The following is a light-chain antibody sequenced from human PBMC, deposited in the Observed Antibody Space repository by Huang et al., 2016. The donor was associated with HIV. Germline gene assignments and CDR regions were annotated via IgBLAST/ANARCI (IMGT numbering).Light chain of an antibody. CDR2: GAS. V-gene: IGKV3-15*01. Sequence: EIVLTQSPAILSVSQGERATLSCRASQNVRSSVAWDQQRHGQPPRRLISGASTRAAVIPARFSGSGSGTEFTLTIRSLQSEDFAVYYCQQYENWPPEYTFGQGTKLEL. J-gene: IGKJ2*01. CDR3: QQYENWPPEYT. CDR1: QNVRSS.